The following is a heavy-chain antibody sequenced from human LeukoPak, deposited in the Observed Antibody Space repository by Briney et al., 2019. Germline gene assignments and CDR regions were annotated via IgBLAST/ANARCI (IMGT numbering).Heavy chain of an antibody. D-gene: IGHD6-13*01. CDR3: ARGYSNWYYFDY. J-gene: IGHJ4*02. CDR2: IWYDGSDK. V-gene: IGHV3-33*01. CDR1: GFTFSAYG. Sequence: GGSLRLSCTASGFTFSAYGMHWVRQASGKGLEWVAVIWYDGSDKHYADSVKGRSTISRDNSKNTLYLQMNSLRAEDTAVYYCARGYSNWYYFDYWGQGTLVTVSS.